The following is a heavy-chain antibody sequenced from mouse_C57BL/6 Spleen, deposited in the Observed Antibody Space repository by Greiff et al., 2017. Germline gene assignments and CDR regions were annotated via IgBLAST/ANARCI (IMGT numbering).Heavy chain of an antibody. CDR1: GFTFSSYG. Sequence: EVQVVESGGDLVKPGGSLKLSCAASGFTFSSYGMPWVRQTPDKGLEWVGTISTGSSYTNYSDNLKGLITISRDNAKNTLYLQMSSLKSEDTAMYYCAGGGSRDYALDYWGQGTSVTVSS. J-gene: IGHJ4*01. D-gene: IGHD1-1*01. V-gene: IGHV5-6*01. CDR2: ISTGSSYT. CDR3: AGGGSRDYALDY.